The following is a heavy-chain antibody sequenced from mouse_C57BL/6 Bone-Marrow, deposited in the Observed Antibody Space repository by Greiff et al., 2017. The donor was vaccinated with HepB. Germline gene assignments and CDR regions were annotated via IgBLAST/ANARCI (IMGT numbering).Heavy chain of an antibody. D-gene: IGHD2-3*01. V-gene: IGHV5-9-1*02. J-gene: IGHJ2*01. Sequence: EVMLVESGEGLVKPGGSLKLSCAASGFTFSSYAMSWVRQTPEKRLEWVAYISSGGDYIYYADTVKGRFTISRDNARNTLYLQMSSLKSEDTAMYYCTREIYDGYYLDYWGQGTTLTVSS. CDR2: ISSGGDYI. CDR3: TREIYDGYYLDY. CDR1: GFTFSSYA.